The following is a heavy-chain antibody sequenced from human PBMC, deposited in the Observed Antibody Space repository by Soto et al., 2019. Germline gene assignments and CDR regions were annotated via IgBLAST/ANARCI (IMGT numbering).Heavy chain of an antibody. Sequence: QVQLVESGGGVVQPGTSLRLSCAASGFTFSSYGMHWVRQAPGKGLEWVAVISYDGSNKYYADSVKGRFTISRDNSKNTLYRQMNSLRAEDTAVYYCAKDDYDILTGIDYWGQGTLVTVSS. CDR1: GFTFSSYG. J-gene: IGHJ4*02. V-gene: IGHV3-30*18. D-gene: IGHD3-9*01. CDR2: ISYDGSNK. CDR3: AKDDYDILTGIDY.